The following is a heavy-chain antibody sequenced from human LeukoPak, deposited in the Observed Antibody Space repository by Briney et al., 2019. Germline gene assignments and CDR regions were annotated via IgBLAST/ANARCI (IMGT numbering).Heavy chain of an antibody. CDR1: GGTFSSYA. V-gene: IGHV1-69*05. CDR3: ARDTWEMATGRIEYFDY. Sequence: ASVKVSCKASGGTFSSYAISWVRQAPGQGLEWMGRIIPIFGTANYARKFQGRVTITTDESTSTAYMELSSLRSEDTAVYYCARDTWEMATGRIEYFDYWGQGTLVTVSS. J-gene: IGHJ4*02. D-gene: IGHD5-24*01. CDR2: IIPIFGTA.